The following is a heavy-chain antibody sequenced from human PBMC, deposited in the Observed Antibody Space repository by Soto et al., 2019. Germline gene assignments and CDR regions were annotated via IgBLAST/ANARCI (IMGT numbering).Heavy chain of an antibody. CDR3: AGTMGYCSSTSCYALGFDP. D-gene: IGHD2-2*01. V-gene: IGHV4-39*01. CDR2: IYYSGST. Sequence: QLQLQESGPGLVKPSETLSLTCTVSGGSISSSSYYWGWIRQPPGKGLEWIGSIYYSGSTYYNPSLTSRVTISVDTSQSQFSLKLSSVTAADTAVYYCAGTMGYCSSTSCYALGFDPWGQGTLVTVSS. J-gene: IGHJ5*02. CDR1: GGSISSSSYY.